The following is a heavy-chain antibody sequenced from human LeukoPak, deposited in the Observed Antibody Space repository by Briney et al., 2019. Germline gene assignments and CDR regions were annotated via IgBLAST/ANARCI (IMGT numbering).Heavy chain of an antibody. CDR2: IYHSGST. CDR1: GGSISSGDYY. D-gene: IGHD3-10*01. J-gene: IGHJ4*02. CDR3: AREGAGALPHYFDY. Sequence: SQTLSLTCTVSGGSISSGDYYWSWIRQPPGKGLEWIGYIYHSGSTYYNPSLRSRVTMSIDMSKNQFSLKLSSVTAADTAVYYCAREGAGALPHYFDYWGQGTLVTVSS. V-gene: IGHV4-30-2*01.